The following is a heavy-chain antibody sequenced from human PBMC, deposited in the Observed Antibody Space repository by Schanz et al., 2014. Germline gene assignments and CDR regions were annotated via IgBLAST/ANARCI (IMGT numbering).Heavy chain of an antibody. V-gene: IGHV1-69*02. J-gene: IGHJ4*02. Sequence: QVHLEQSGAEVKKPGSSVKVSCKASGYTFTSYGISWVRQAPGQGLEWMGRIIPILGIANYAQKFQGRVTITADKSTFTAYMDVSSLRSEDTAVYYCASSGAGYSSSWDFDYWGQGTLVTVSS. CDR1: GYTFTSYG. D-gene: IGHD6-13*01. CDR3: ASSGAGYSSSWDFDY. CDR2: IIPILGIA.